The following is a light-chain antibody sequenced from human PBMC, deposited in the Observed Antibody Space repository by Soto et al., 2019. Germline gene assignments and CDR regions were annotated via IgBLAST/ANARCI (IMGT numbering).Light chain of an antibody. CDR3: NSYTSSSTWV. CDR2: EVT. V-gene: IGLV2-14*01. Sequence: QSALTQPASVSGSPGQSITISCTGASSDVGLYDFVSWYQQHPGKAPKLLIYEVTYRPSGVSSRFSGSKSGNTASLTISGLQAEDEADYYCNSYTSSSTWVFGGGTKLTVL. CDR1: SSDVGLYDF. J-gene: IGLJ3*02.